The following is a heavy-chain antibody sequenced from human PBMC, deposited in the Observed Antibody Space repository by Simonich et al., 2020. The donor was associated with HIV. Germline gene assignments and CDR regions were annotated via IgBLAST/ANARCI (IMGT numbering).Heavy chain of an antibody. CDR2: INNSGST. CDR1: GGSFSGYS. D-gene: IGHD6-13*01. Sequence: QVQLQQWGAGLLKPSETLSLTCAVYGGSFSGYSWSGIRQPPGKGLGWIGEINNSGSTTYNPPLKSRVTISVDTSKNQFSLKLSSVTAADTAVYYCARLTAGGLGEYFQHWGQGTLVTVSS. V-gene: IGHV4-34*01. J-gene: IGHJ1*01. CDR3: ARLTAGGLGEYFQH.